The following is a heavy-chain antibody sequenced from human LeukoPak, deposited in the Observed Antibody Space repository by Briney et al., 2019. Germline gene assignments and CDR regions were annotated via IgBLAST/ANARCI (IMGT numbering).Heavy chain of an antibody. Sequence: GGSLRLSCAASGFTFSTYAMHWVRQAPGKGLEYVSAISTNGDSTYYADSVKGRFTISRDNSKNTLFLQMGSLRADDMVVYYCARWGSTSCYDYWGQGTLVTVSS. CDR1: GFTFSTYA. D-gene: IGHD2-2*01. V-gene: IGHV3-64*02. J-gene: IGHJ4*02. CDR3: ARWGSTSCYDY. CDR2: ISTNGDST.